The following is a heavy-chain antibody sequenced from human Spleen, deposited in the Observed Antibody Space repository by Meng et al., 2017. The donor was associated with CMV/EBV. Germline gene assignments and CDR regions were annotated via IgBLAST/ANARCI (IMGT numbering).Heavy chain of an antibody. CDR2: IYHRGST. CDR1: GGSISMSNW. D-gene: IGHD6-6*01. CDR3: ARVDYNSTSSSFDY. Sequence: SGGSISMSNWWGWVRQPPGKGLEWIGEIYHRGSTNYNPSLKSRASVSVDKSKSQFSLKLSSVTAADTAVYYCARVDYNSTSSSFDYWGQGTLVTVSS. V-gene: IGHV4-4*02. J-gene: IGHJ4*02.